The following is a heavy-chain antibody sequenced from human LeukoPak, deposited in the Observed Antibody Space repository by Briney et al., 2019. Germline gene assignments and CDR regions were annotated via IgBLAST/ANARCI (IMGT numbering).Heavy chain of an antibody. CDR1: GGSISSSSYY. CDR2: IYYSGST. J-gene: IGHJ4*02. V-gene: IGHV4-39*07. Sequence: SETLSLTCIVSGGSISSSSYYWGWIRQPPGKGLEWIGSIYYSGSTHYNPSLKSRVTISVDMSKNQFSPKLSSVTAADTAVYYCVASGSPGSWGQGTLVTVSS. D-gene: IGHD1-26*01. CDR3: VASGSPGS.